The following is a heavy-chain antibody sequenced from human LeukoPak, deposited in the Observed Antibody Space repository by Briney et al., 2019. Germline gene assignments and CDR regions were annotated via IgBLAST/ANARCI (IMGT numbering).Heavy chain of an antibody. J-gene: IGHJ1*01. CDR2: IIPIFGTA. Sequence: SVKVSCKASGYTFTSYAISWVRQAPGQGLEWMGGIIPIFGTANYAQKFQGRVTITADESTSTAYMELSSLRSEDTAVYYCATEWELHAEYFQHWGQGTLVTVSS. CDR3: ATEWELHAEYFQH. V-gene: IGHV1-69*13. D-gene: IGHD1-26*01. CDR1: GYTFTSYA.